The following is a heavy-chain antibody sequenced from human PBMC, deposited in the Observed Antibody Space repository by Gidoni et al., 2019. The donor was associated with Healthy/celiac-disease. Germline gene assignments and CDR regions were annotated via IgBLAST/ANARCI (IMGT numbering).Heavy chain of an antibody. D-gene: IGHD1-26*01. CDR3: AKDGRAGSLLPRDY. Sequence: EVQLLESGGGLVQPGGSLRLSCAASGFTFSSYAMSWVRQAPGKGLGWVSAISGSGGSTYYADSVKGRFTISRDNSKNTLYLQMNSLRAEDTAVYYCAKDGRAGSLLPRDYWGQGTLVTVSS. V-gene: IGHV3-23*01. CDR2: ISGSGGST. CDR1: GFTFSSYA. J-gene: IGHJ4*02.